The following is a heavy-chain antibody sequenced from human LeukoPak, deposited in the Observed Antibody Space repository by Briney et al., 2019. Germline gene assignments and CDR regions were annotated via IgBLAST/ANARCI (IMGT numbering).Heavy chain of an antibody. Sequence: GGSLRLSCAASGFTFSSYWMHWVRQAPGKGLVWVSRINSDGSSTSYADSVKGRFTISRDNAKNTLYLQMNSLRAEDTAVYYCARRGSYWGRLDYWGQGTLVTVSS. D-gene: IGHD1-26*01. J-gene: IGHJ4*02. V-gene: IGHV3-74*01. CDR2: INSDGSST. CDR3: ARRGSYWGRLDY. CDR1: GFTFSSYW.